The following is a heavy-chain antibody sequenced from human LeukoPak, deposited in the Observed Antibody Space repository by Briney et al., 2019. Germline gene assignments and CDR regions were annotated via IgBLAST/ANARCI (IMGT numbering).Heavy chain of an antibody. CDR3: ARRWNYGRNYYIDV. D-gene: IGHD1-7*01. CDR1: GGSFSNYY. V-gene: IGHV4-34*01. J-gene: IGHJ6*03. Sequence: KPSETLSLTCAVYGGSFSNYYWSWIRQPPGKGLEWIGEINDSGRINYNPSLMSRVTVSVDTSKNQFSLRLTSATATDTAVYYCARRWNYGRNYYIDVWGNGATVSVSS. CDR2: INDSGRI.